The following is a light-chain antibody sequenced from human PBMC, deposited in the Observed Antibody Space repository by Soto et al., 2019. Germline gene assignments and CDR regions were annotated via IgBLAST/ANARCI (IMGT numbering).Light chain of an antibody. CDR1: QNVNSF. CDR3: HQHNNWPLT. CDR2: RAS. J-gene: IGKJ4*01. V-gene: IGKV3-15*01. Sequence: EIVMTQSPATLSVSPGERVTLSCRASQNVNSFLAWYQQKPGQPPRLLIYRASTRATDIPARFSGSGSGTEFTLTISSLQSDDVAVYYCHQHNNWPLTFGGGTKVEIK.